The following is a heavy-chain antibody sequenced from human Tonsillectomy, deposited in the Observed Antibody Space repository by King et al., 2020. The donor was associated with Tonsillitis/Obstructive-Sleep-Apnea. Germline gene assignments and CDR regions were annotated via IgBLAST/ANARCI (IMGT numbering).Heavy chain of an antibody. V-gene: IGHV3-53*01. Sequence: VQLVESGGGLIQPGGSLRLSCAASGFSVSSNFMSWVRQAPGKGLEWVAVIYSDGSGGNTYYADSVTGRFTISRANSKNTLYLQMNSLRAEDTAVYYCAGDRLNNWFDPWGQGTLVTVSS. CDR3: AGDRLNNWFDP. J-gene: IGHJ5*02. CDR1: GFSVSSNF. CDR2: IYSDGSGGNT. D-gene: IGHD6-19*01.